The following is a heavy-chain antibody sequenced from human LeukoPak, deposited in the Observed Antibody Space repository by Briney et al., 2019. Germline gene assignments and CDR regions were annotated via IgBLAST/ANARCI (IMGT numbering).Heavy chain of an antibody. V-gene: IGHV3-43*01. D-gene: IGHD1-26*01. CDR3: AKGHIVGAITEFDY. CDR2: ISWDGGST. CDR1: GVTFDAYT. Sequence: GGSLRLSCAASGVTFDAYTMHWVRQTPGQGLEWFSRISWDGGSTYYADSVKGRFTISRDNSKNSLYLQMNSLRTEDTALYYCAKGHIVGAITEFDYWGQGTLVTVSS. J-gene: IGHJ4*02.